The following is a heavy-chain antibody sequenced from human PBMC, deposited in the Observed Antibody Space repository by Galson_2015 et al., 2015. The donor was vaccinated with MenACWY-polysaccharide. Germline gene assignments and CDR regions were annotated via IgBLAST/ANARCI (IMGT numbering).Heavy chain of an antibody. V-gene: IGHV3-23*01. Sequence: SLRLSCAASGFTFTSYAMSWVRQAPGKGLEWVSAIRSSGSGSNTHYADSVKGRFTISRDNSKNTLSLQMNSLRAEDTAVYYCARVRYSTGKYQFDYWGQGTLVAVSS. CDR3: ARVRYSTGKYQFDY. CDR2: IRSSGSGSNT. CDR1: GFTFTSYA. J-gene: IGHJ4*02. D-gene: IGHD2-2*01.